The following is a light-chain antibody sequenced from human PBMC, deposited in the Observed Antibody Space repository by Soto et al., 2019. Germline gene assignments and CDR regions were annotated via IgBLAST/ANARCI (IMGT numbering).Light chain of an antibody. J-gene: IGKJ5*01. Sequence: ETVMTQSPATLSVSPGERATLSCRASQSVSDKLAWYQHKPGQALRLLIYGASTRATGIPARFSGSGSGTEFTLTINSLQSEDFAVYYCQQYNNWLPITFGQGTRLEN. CDR1: QSVSDK. CDR3: QQYNNWLPIT. CDR2: GAS. V-gene: IGKV3-15*01.